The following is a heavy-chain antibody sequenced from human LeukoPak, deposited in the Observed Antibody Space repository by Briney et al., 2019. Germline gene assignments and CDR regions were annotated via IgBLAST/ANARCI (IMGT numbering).Heavy chain of an antibody. V-gene: IGHV4-34*01. CDR2: INHSGST. CDR3: ARRLITFGGVIVTCFDY. J-gene: IGHJ4*02. Sequence: SETLSLTCAVYGGSFSGYYWSWIRQPQGKGLEWIGEINHSGSTNYNPSLKSRVTISVDTSKNQFSLKLSSVTAADTAVYYCARRLITFGGVIVTCFDYWGQGTLVTVSS. CDR1: GGSFSGYY. D-gene: IGHD3-16*02.